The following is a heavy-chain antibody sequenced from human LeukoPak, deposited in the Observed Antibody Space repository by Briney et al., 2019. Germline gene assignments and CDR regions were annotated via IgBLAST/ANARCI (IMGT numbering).Heavy chain of an antibody. CDR1: GYTFTGYY. Sequence: ASVKVSCKASGYTFTGYYMHWVRQAPGQGLEWMGWINPNSGGTNYAQKFQGRVTMTRDTSISTAYMELSRLRSDDTAVYYCARGEVTYYYDSSEDRSFDYWGQGTLVTVSS. V-gene: IGHV1-2*02. CDR3: ARGEVTYYYDSSEDRSFDY. CDR2: INPNSGGT. J-gene: IGHJ4*02. D-gene: IGHD3-22*01.